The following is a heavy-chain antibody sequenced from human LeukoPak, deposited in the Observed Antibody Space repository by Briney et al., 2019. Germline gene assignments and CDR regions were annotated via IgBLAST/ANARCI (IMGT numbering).Heavy chain of an antibody. CDR2: IPTGSSYI. V-gene: IGHV3-21*06. CDR3: VRLEETTARSYYYYYMDV. CDR1: GFSFTSYA. J-gene: IGHJ6*03. Sequence: GGSLRLSCSASGFSFTSYAMNWVRQAPGKGLEWVSSIPTGSSYIYYADSVRGRFSFSRDNAKNSLYLQMNSLRAEDTAVYYCVRLEETTARSYYYYYMDVWGKGTTVSVSS. D-gene: IGHD1-1*01.